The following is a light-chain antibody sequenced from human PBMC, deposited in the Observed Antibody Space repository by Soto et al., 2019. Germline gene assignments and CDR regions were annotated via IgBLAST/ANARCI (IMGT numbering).Light chain of an antibody. J-gene: IGLJ2*01. CDR2: YDS. CDR3: QVWDSRSERVV. V-gene: IGLV3-21*04. Sequence: SYELTQPPSVSVAPGKTARITCGGNNIGSKSVHWYQQKPGQAPLLIIYYDSDRPSGIPERFSGSNSGNTATLTISGVEAXXXXXXXCQVWDSRSERVVFGGGTKLTV. CDR1: NIGSKS.